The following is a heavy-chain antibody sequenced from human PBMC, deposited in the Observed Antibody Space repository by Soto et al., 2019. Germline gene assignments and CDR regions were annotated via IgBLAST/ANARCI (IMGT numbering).Heavy chain of an antibody. V-gene: IGHV4-4*02. J-gene: IGHJ4*02. D-gene: IGHD2-21*01. CDR3: ATLPPRIVVTVLPIPS. Sequence: TXSLTCVFSGDSVSSTHWWTWVRTTPGKGLEWIGEVYHTGSTKYNPSLKDRVTISVDKSKNHFSLNLMSLTAEDTAVYYCATLPPRIVVTVLPIPSWGQGTQVTSPQ. CDR1: GDSVSSTHW. CDR2: VYHTGST.